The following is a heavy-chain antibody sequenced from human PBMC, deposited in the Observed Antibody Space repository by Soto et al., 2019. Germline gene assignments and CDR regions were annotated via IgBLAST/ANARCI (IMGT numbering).Heavy chain of an antibody. CDR2: IYYSGST. J-gene: IGHJ2*01. CDR1: GGSISSYY. D-gene: IGHD3-16*01. CDR3: ARTGGWGYYWYFDL. Sequence: SETLSLTCTVSGGSISSYYWSWIRQPPGKGLEWIGYIYYSGSTNYNPSLKSRVTISVDTSKNQFSLKLSSVTAADTAVYYCARTGGWGYYWYFDLWGRGTLVTVSS. V-gene: IGHV4-59*01.